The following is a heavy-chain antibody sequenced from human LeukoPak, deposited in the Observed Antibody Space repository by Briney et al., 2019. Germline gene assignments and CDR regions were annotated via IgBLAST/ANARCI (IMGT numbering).Heavy chain of an antibody. D-gene: IGHD6-13*01. CDR1: GFTFSSYW. J-gene: IGHJ6*02. Sequence: GGFLRLSCAASGFTFSSYWMSWVRQAPGKGLEWVANIKQDGSEKYYVDSVKGRFTISRDNAKNSLYLQMNSLRAEDTAVYYCARADIAAAEPYYYYYYGMDVWGQGTTVTVSS. CDR3: ARADIAAAEPYYYYYYGMDV. CDR2: IKQDGSEK. V-gene: IGHV3-7*01.